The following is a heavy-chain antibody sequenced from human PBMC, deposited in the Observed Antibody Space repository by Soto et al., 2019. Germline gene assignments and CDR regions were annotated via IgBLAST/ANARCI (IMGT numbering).Heavy chain of an antibody. CDR2: ISTYNGNT. CDR1: GYTFTNYG. J-gene: IGHJ4*02. D-gene: IGHD6-13*01. V-gene: IGHV1-18*01. CDR3: ARGPFPRSSSWYFDY. Sequence: QVQVVQSGAEVKEPGASVQVSCKASGYTFTNYGITWVRQAPGQGLEWMGWISTYNGNTNYAQKLQGRVTLTTDTSTSTADMELRSLRSDDTAVYYCARGPFPRSSSWYFDYWGQGTLVTVSS.